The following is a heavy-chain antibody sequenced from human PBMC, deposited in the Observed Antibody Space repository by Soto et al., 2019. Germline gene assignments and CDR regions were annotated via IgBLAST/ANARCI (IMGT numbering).Heavy chain of an antibody. D-gene: IGHD3-10*01. Sequence: EVQLVESGGGLVQPGGSLRLSCAASGFTFSSYWMSWVRQAPGKGLEWVANIRQDGSEKYYVDSVKGRFTISRDNAKNSLYLQMNSLRAEDTAVYYCARAVPGYYFDYWGQGTLVTVSS. V-gene: IGHV3-7*03. CDR2: IRQDGSEK. CDR1: GFTFSSYW. J-gene: IGHJ4*02. CDR3: ARAVPGYYFDY.